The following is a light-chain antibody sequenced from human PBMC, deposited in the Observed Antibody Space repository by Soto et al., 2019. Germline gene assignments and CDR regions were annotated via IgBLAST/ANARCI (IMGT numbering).Light chain of an antibody. CDR2: AAS. Sequence: DIQMTQSPTSLSAYVGERVSITCRASQTITTYLNWYQQKPGKAPRLLIYAASSLQSGVPSRFSGSGSGTDFTLTINNLQPEDFATYYCQQTYSTPPYTFGQGTKL. V-gene: IGKV1-39*01. CDR3: QQTYSTPPYT. CDR1: QTITTY. J-gene: IGKJ2*01.